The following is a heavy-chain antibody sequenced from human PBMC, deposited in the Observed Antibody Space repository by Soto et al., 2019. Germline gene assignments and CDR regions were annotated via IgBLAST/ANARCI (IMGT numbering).Heavy chain of an antibody. Sequence: EVQLVESGGGLVKPGGSLRLSCAASGFTFSSYSMNWVRQAPGKGLEWVSSISSSSSYIYYADSVKGRFTISRDNGKNSLYLQMNSLRAEDTAVYYCARMGSQRYYYYGMDVWGQGTTVTVSS. J-gene: IGHJ6*02. CDR1: GFTFSSYS. CDR2: ISSSSSYI. D-gene: IGHD6-25*01. CDR3: ARMGSQRYYYYGMDV. V-gene: IGHV3-21*01.